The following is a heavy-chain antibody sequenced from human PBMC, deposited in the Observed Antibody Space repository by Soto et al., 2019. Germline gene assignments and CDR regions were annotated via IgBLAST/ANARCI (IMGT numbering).Heavy chain of an antibody. V-gene: IGHV4-34*01. CDR1: GGSFSGYY. CDR2: INHSGST. D-gene: IGHD4-17*01. J-gene: IGHJ4*02. CDR3: ARVPYGDPDY. Sequence: SETLSLTCAVYGGSFSGYYWSWIRQPPGKGLEWIGEINHSGSTNYNPSLKSRVTISVDTSKNQFSLKLSSVTAADTAVYYCARVPYGDPDYWGQGTLVTVSS.